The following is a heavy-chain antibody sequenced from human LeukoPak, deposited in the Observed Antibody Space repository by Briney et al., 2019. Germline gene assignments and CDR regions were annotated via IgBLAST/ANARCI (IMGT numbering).Heavy chain of an antibody. J-gene: IGHJ6*02. D-gene: IGHD3-10*01. CDR2: ISWDGGST. Sequence: GGPLRLSCTASGFTFDDYAMQWVRQAPGKGLEWVSHISWDGGSTYYADSVKGRFTISRDNSTNSLYLQMNNLRTEDTALYYCAKDFRPLIYGSGSYYIFGGMDVWGQGTTVTVSS. V-gene: IGHV3-43*02. CDR1: GFTFDDYA. CDR3: AKDFRPLIYGSGSYYIFGGMDV.